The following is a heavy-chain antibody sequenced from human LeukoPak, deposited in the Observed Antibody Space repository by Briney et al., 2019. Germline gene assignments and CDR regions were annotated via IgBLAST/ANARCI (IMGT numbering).Heavy chain of an antibody. Sequence: SVKVSCKASGGTFSSYAISWVRQAPGQGLEWMGGIIPIFGTANYAQKFQGRVTITTDESTSTAYMELSSLRSEDTAVYYCARVVDYGSGSPENWFDPWGQGTLVTVSS. V-gene: IGHV1-69*05. CDR1: GGTFSSYA. CDR2: IIPIFGTA. D-gene: IGHD3-10*01. CDR3: ARVVDYGSGSPENWFDP. J-gene: IGHJ5*02.